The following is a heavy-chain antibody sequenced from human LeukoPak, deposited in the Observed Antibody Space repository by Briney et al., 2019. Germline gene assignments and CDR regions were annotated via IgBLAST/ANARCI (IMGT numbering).Heavy chain of an antibody. V-gene: IGHV3-48*01. Sequence: RGSLRLSCTASGFTFSSYSMNGGRQSPGKGLEWVSYISSSSSTIHYADSVKGRFTISRDNAKNSLYLEMNSLSAEDTAVYYCAPKMYYYDSSAYYPFDYWGQGTLVTVSS. CDR2: ISSSSSTI. D-gene: IGHD3-22*01. J-gene: IGHJ4*02. CDR3: APKMYYYDSSAYYPFDY. CDR1: GFTFSSYS.